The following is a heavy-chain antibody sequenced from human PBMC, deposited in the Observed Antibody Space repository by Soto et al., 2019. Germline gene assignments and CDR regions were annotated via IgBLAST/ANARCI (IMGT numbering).Heavy chain of an antibody. J-gene: IGHJ5*02. Sequence: PSETLSLTCTVSGGSISSGGYYWSWIRQHPGKGLEWIGYIYYSGSTYYNPSLKSRVTISVDTSKNQFSLKLSSVTAADTAVYYCARAGYCSSTSCYGNWFDPWGQGTLVTVSS. CDR3: ARAGYCSSTSCYGNWFDP. V-gene: IGHV4-31*03. CDR2: IYYSGST. D-gene: IGHD2-2*01. CDR1: GGSISSGGYY.